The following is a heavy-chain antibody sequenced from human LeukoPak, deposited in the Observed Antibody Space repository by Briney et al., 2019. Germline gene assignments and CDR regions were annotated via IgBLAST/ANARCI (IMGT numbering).Heavy chain of an antibody. CDR3: ATGGYGVVTAPIDX. CDR2: ISGDGGST. D-gene: IGHD2-21*02. Sequence: GGSLRLSCAASGFTFDDYAMHWVRQAPGKGLEWVSLISGDGGSTYYADSVKGRFTISRDNSKNSLYLQMNSLRTEDTALYYCATGGYGVVTAPIDXWGQGTLXTV. J-gene: IGHJ4*02. CDR1: GFTFDDYA. V-gene: IGHV3-43*02.